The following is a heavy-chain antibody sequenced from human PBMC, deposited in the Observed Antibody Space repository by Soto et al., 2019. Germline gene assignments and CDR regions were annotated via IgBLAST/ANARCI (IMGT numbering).Heavy chain of an antibody. D-gene: IGHD3-16*02. CDR2: IYYSGRT. CDR1: GGSISDYQ. CDR3: ARMRGLGEISPYFAY. V-gene: IGHV4-59*01. J-gene: IGHJ4*02. Sequence: QVQLQESGPGLVKPSETLSLTCSVSGGSISDYQWNWIRQPPVKGLVWIGYIYYSGRTNYNPSLKRGVTTSLDTSTKQFSLRLRSVTAADTAVYYCARMRGLGEISPYFAYRGQGTLVTVSS.